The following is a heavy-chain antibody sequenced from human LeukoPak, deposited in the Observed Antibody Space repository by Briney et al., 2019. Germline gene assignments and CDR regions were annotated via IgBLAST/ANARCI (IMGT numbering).Heavy chain of an antibody. CDR3: AKGGRIVGATKDGGAFDI. Sequence: GGSLRLSCAASGFTFSSYAMSWVRQAPGKGLEWVSAISGSGGSAYYADSVKGRFTISRDNSKNTLYLQMSSLRAEDTAVYYCAKGGRIVGATKDGGAFDIWGQGTMVTVSS. CDR1: GFTFSSYA. V-gene: IGHV3-23*01. D-gene: IGHD1-26*01. J-gene: IGHJ3*02. CDR2: ISGSGGSA.